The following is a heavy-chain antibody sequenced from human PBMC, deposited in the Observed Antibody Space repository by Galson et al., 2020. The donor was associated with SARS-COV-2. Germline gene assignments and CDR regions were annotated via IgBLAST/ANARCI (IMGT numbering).Heavy chain of an antibody. CDR1: GFTFSSYW. CDR2: INSDGSST. J-gene: IGHJ3*02. D-gene: IGHD3-22*01. Sequence: GGYLRLSCAAPGFTFSSYWMHWVRQAPGKGLVWVSRINSDGSSTTYADSVKGRFTISRDNAKNTLYLQMNSLRAEDTAVYYCAKEYYYDSSGPLDVFDIWGQGTMVTVSS. CDR3: AKEYYYDSSGPLDVFDI. V-gene: IGHV3-74*01.